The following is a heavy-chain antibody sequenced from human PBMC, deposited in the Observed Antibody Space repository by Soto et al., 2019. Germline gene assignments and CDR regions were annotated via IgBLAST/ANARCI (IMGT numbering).Heavy chain of an antibody. Sequence: EVQLLESGGGLVQPGGSLRLSCAASGFTFSSYAMSWVRQAPGKGLEWVSAISGSGGSTYYADSVKGRFTISRDNSKNTLYLQMNSMRAEDTAVYYCAKGDDYYYYYMYVWGKGTTVTVSS. CDR1: GFTFSSYA. CDR3: AKGDDYYYYYMYV. V-gene: IGHV3-23*01. CDR2: ISGSGGST. J-gene: IGHJ6*03.